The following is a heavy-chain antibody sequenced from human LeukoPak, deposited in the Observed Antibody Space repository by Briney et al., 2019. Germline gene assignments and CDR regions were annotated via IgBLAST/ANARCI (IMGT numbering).Heavy chain of an antibody. D-gene: IGHD3-9*01. J-gene: IGHJ4*02. Sequence: TGGSLRLSCAASGFTFSSYGMHWVRQAPGKGLEWVAVIWYDGSNKYYADSVKGRFTISRDNAKNSLYLQMNSLRDEDTAVYYCARALTGYYAAFDCWGQGTLVTVSP. CDR2: IWYDGSNK. V-gene: IGHV3-33*01. CDR1: GFTFSSYG. CDR3: ARALTGYYAAFDC.